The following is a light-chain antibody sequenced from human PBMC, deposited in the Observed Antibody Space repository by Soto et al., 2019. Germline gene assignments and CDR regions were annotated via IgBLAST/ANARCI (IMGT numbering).Light chain of an antibody. V-gene: IGKV1-33*01. CDR1: HDIDKY. CDR2: DAS. J-gene: IGKJ1*01. CDR3: QQYDNLPPWT. Sequence: DIPLTQSLSSLSASLLDRLIIXRWSSHDIDKYLNWYQQKPGKAPKVLIYDASNLETGVPSRFSGSGSGTHFTFTIGSLQPEDIATYYCQQYDNLPPWTFGQGTKVDIK.